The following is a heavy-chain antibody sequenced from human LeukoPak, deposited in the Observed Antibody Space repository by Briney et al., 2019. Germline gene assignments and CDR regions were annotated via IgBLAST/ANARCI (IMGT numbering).Heavy chain of an antibody. D-gene: IGHD3-3*02. V-gene: IGHV1-2*02. CDR2: VKPNSGDT. CDR1: GYTFTGYY. J-gene: IGHJ6*03. Sequence: ASVKVSCKASGYTFTGYYIHWVRQAPGQGLEWMGWVKPNSGDTNYAQKFQGRVTMTRDTSISTVYMELSRLRFDDTAVYYCASGRTIFYYYMDVWGKGTTVTISS. CDR3: ASGRTIFYYYMDV.